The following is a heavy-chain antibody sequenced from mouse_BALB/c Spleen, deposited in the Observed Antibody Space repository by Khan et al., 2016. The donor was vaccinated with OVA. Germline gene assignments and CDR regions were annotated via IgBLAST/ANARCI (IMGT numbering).Heavy chain of an antibody. V-gene: IGHV1-76*01. CDR2: IYPGTDNT. Sequence: VELVASGAELVRPGASVKLSCKPSGYIFTSYWIHWVKQRSGQGLAWIARIYPGTDNTYFNEKLKDKATLTADKSSSTAYMHLSSLKSEDSAVYFCAREEALYYFDYGGQGTTRTVSS. CDR3: AREEALYYFDY. J-gene: IGHJ2*01. CDR1: GYIFTSYW. D-gene: IGHD1-1*01.